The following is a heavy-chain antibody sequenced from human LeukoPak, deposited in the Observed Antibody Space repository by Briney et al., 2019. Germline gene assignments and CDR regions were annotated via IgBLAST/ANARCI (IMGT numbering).Heavy chain of an antibody. J-gene: IGHJ4*02. Sequence: SGGSLRLSCAASGFTFSSYGMHWVRQALGKGLEWVAVIWYDGSNKYYADSVKGRFTISRDNSKNTLYLQMNSLRAEDTAVYYCARDRRGGGGSYFDYWGQGTLVTVSS. D-gene: IGHD1-26*01. CDR3: ARDRRGGGGSYFDY. CDR1: GFTFSSYG. V-gene: IGHV3-33*01. CDR2: IWYDGSNK.